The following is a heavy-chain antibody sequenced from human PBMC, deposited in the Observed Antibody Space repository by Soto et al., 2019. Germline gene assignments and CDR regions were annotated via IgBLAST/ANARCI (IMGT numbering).Heavy chain of an antibody. CDR3: AKGITLLWFGDQERFSWFDP. V-gene: IGHV3-23*01. Sequence: GGSLRLSCAASGFTFSSYAMSWVRQAPGKGLEWVSAISGSGGSTYYADSVKGRFTISRDNSKNTLYLQMNSLRAEDTAVYYCAKGITLLWFGDQERFSWFDPWGQGTLGTVSS. J-gene: IGHJ5*02. D-gene: IGHD3-10*01. CDR1: GFTFSSYA. CDR2: ISGSGGST.